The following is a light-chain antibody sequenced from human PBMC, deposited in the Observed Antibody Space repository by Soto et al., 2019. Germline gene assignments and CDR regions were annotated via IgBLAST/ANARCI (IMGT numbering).Light chain of an antibody. CDR3: QQSYPLSSLT. CDR1: QTVRNNY. V-gene: IGKV3D-20*02. J-gene: IGKJ4*01. CDR2: DAS. Sequence: VLTQNPCALSLSPGECTTLSCTASQTVRNNYLAWYQQKPGQAPRLLIYDASSRATGIPDRFSGGGSGTVFTLTISSLQPDDFTTYFCQQSYPLSSLTFGRGTNVDIK.